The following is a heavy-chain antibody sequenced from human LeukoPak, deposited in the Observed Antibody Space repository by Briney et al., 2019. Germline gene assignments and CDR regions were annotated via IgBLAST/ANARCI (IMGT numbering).Heavy chain of an antibody. Sequence: ASVKVSCKASGGTFSSYAISWVRQAPGQGLEWMGRIIPIFGTANYAQKFQGRVTITTDETTSTAYMELSSLRSEDTAVYYCATLPSGYGDFSGYWGQGTLVTVSS. J-gene: IGHJ4*02. V-gene: IGHV1-69*05. D-gene: IGHD4-17*01. CDR2: IIPIFGTA. CDR3: ATLPSGYGDFSGY. CDR1: GGTFSSYA.